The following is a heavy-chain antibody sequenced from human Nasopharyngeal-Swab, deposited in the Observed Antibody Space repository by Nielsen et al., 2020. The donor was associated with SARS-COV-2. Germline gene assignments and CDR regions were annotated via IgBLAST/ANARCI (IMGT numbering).Heavy chain of an antibody. CDR3: ARHTSSSGHLNWFDP. CDR1: GGSISSYY. Sequence: SETLSLTCTVSGGSISSYYWSWIRQPAGKGLEWIGRIYTSGSTNYNPSLKSRVTMSVDTSKNQFSLKLSSVTAADTAVYYCARHTSSSGHLNWFDPWGQGNVVTVSS. CDR2: IYTSGST. V-gene: IGHV4-4*07. J-gene: IGHJ5*02. D-gene: IGHD3-3*01.